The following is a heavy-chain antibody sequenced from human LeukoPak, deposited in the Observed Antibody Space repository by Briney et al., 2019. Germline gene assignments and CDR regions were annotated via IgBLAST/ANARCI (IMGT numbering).Heavy chain of an antibody. Sequence: PGGSLRLSCAASGFTFGDYAIHWVRQPPGKGLEWVSLISENGGRTYYADSVKGRFTIARDNRKNSLYLQMDSLRTEDSALYYCAKDLTQLVLAFDIWGQGTMVTVSS. V-gene: IGHV3-43*02. D-gene: IGHD6-13*01. CDR3: AKDLTQLVLAFDI. CDR1: GFTFGDYA. CDR2: ISENGGRT. J-gene: IGHJ3*02.